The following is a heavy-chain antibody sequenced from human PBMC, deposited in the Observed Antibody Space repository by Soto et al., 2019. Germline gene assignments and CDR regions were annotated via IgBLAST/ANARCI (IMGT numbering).Heavy chain of an antibody. CDR2: ISFDGNIK. J-gene: IGHJ1*01. CDR1: GFSFSHFG. CDR3: SKMAHFGGVITLPAADVTQ. V-gene: IGHV3-30*18. Sequence: QVQLVESGGGVAQPGTSLRLSCIASGFSFSHFGLHWVRQGPGKGLEWVAVISFDGNIKKYADSVKGRFTISRDSPKNTLLLQMNSLKTEDTAIYYCSKMAHFGGVITLPAADVTQWGQGTLVIVSA. D-gene: IGHD3-16*01.